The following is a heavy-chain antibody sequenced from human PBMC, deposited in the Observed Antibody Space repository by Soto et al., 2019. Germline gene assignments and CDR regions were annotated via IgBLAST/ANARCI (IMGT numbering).Heavy chain of an antibody. CDR3: SKSHPVRYYFDC. D-gene: IGHD1-26*01. Sequence: EVQLLESGGGLVQPGGSLRLSCAASGFAFSSYAMSWVRQAPGKGLEWVSAISSSGASTHYAGSVKGRFTISRDNSKNPLYLQMNSLRAEDTAVYYCSKSHPVRYYFDCWGQGTLVTVSS. V-gene: IGHV3-23*01. CDR1: GFAFSSYA. J-gene: IGHJ4*02. CDR2: ISSSGAST.